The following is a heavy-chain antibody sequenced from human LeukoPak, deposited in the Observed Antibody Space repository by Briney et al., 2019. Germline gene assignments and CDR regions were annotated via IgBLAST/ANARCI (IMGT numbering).Heavy chain of an antibody. CDR1: SGSIGSGGYY. CDR2: IYYTGDT. Sequence: SETLSLTCTVSSGSIGSGGYYWSWIRQHPGKGLEWIGYIYYTGDTYYNPSLKSRVTIFADTSKNQFSLKLSSVTAADTAVYYCARGSREMINYYFDYWGQGTLVTVSS. J-gene: IGHJ4*02. V-gene: IGHV4-31*03. D-gene: IGHD5-24*01. CDR3: ARGSREMINYYFDY.